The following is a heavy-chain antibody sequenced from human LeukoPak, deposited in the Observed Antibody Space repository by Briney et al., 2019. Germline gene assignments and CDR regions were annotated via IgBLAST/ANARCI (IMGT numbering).Heavy chain of an antibody. J-gene: IGHJ6*02. V-gene: IGHV3-74*01. CDR3: ARVGRSLYYGMDV. CDR2: INSDGSST. CDR1: GFTFSSYW. Sequence: GGSLRLSCAASGFTFSSYWMHWVRQAPGKGLVWVSRINSDGSSTSCADSVKGRFTISRDNAKNTLYLQMNSLRAEDTAVYYCARVGRSLYYGMDVWGQGTTVTVSS.